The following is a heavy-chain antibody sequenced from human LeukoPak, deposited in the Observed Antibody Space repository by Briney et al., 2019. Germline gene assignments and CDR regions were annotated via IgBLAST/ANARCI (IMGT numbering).Heavy chain of an antibody. CDR2: INPSGGST. J-gene: IGHJ4*02. D-gene: IGHD2-2*01. CDR1: GYTFTSYY. V-gene: IGHV1-46*01. CDR3: ARGGGLGYCSSTSCSEPFDY. Sequence: ASVKVSCKASGYTFTSYYMHWVRQAPGQGLEWMGIINPSGGSTSYAQKFQGRVTMTRDMSTSTVYMELSSLRSGDTAVYYCARGGGLGYCSSTSCSEPFDYWGQGTLVTVSS.